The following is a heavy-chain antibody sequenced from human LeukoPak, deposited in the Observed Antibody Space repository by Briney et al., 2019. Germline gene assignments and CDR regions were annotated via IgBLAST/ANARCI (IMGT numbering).Heavy chain of an antibody. V-gene: IGHV3-20*04. Sequence: PGGSLRLSCAASGFTFDDYGMSWVRPAPGKGLEWVSGINWNGGSTGYADSVKGRFTISRDNAKNSLYLQMNSLRAEDTALYYCARALGSYYDFWSGRAYYFDYWGQGTLVTVSS. CDR2: INWNGGST. CDR3: ARALGSYYDFWSGRAYYFDY. CDR1: GFTFDDYG. D-gene: IGHD3-3*01. J-gene: IGHJ4*02.